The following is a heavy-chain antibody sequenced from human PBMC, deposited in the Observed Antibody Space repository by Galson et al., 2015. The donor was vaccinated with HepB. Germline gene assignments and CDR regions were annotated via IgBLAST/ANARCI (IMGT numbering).Heavy chain of an antibody. CDR2: ISYDGSNK. CDR3: AKDRAAMVGEDAFDI. Sequence: SLRLSCAASGFTFSSYGMHWVRQAPGKGLEWVAVISYDGSNKYYADSVKGRFTISRDNSKNTLYLQMNSLRAEDTAVYYCAKDRAAMVGEDAFDIWGQGTTVTVSS. J-gene: IGHJ3*02. V-gene: IGHV3-30*18. CDR1: GFTFSSYG. D-gene: IGHD5-18*01.